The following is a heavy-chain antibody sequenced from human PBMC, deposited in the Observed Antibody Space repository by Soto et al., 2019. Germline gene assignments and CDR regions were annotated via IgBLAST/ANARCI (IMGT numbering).Heavy chain of an antibody. CDR1: GFTVSSNY. J-gene: IGHJ3*02. Sequence: GGSLRLSCAASGFTVSSNYMSWVRQAPGKGLEWVSVIYSGGSTYYADSVKGRFTIYRHNSKNTLYLQMNSLRAEDTAVYYCARQTDCSSTSCYPNDAFDIWGQGTMVTVSS. V-gene: IGHV3-66*04. D-gene: IGHD2-2*01. CDR2: IYSGGST. CDR3: ARQTDCSSTSCYPNDAFDI.